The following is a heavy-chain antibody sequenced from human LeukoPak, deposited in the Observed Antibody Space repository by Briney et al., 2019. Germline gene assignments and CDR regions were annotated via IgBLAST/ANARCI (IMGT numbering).Heavy chain of an antibody. CDR1: GGTFSSYT. Sequence: SVKVSCKASGGTFSSYTISWVRQAPGQGLEWMGRIIPILGIANYAQKFQGRVTITADKSTSTACMELSSLRSEDTAVYYCARDKLGYCSSTSCPGGGDAFDIWGQGTMVTVSS. CDR2: IIPILGIA. V-gene: IGHV1-69*04. D-gene: IGHD2-2*01. CDR3: ARDKLGYCSSTSCPGGGDAFDI. J-gene: IGHJ3*02.